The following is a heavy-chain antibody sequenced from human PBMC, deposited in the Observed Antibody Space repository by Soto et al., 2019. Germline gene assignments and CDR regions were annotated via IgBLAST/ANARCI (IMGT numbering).Heavy chain of an antibody. Sequence: GGSLRLSCAASGFTFSSYWMSWVRQAPGKGLEWVANIKQDGSEKYYVDSVKGRFTISRDNAKNSLYLQMNSLRAEDTAVYYCARQYSSSYYTHFDYWGQGTLVTVSS. D-gene: IGHD6-13*01. CDR3: ARQYSSSYYTHFDY. J-gene: IGHJ4*02. CDR1: GFTFSSYW. V-gene: IGHV3-7*01. CDR2: IKQDGSEK.